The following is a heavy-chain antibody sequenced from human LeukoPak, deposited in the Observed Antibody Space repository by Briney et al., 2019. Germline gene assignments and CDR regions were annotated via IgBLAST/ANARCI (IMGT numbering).Heavy chain of an antibody. J-gene: IGHJ4*02. V-gene: IGHV3-30*18. CDR1: GFTFSSYG. Sequence: PGGSLRLSCAASGFTFSSYGMHWVRQAPGKGLEWVAVISYDGSNKYYADSVKGRFTIARDNSKNTLYLQMNSLRAEDTAVYYCAKDPGGDYVGGYFDYWGQGTLVTVSS. CDR3: AKDPGGDYVGGYFDY. D-gene: IGHD4-17*01. CDR2: ISYDGSNK.